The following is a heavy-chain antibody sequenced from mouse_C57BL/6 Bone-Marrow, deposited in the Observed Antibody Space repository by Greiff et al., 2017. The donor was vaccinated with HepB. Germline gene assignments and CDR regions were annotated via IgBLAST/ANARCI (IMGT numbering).Heavy chain of an antibody. D-gene: IGHD1-1*01. CDR2: IHPNSGST. CDR1: GYTFTSYW. Sequence: QVHVKQPGAELVKPGASVKLSCKASGYTFTSYWMHWVKQRPGQGLEWIGMIHPNSGSTNYNEKFKSKATLTVDKSSSTAYMQLSSLTSEDSAVYYCARPSREYFDVWGTGTTVTVSS. CDR3: ARPSREYFDV. J-gene: IGHJ1*03. V-gene: IGHV1-64*01.